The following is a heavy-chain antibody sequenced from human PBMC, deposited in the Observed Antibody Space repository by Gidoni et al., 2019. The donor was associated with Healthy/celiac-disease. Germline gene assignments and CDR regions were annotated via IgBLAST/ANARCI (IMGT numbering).Heavy chain of an antibody. CDR2: ISTSSSST. CDR1: ALTFSDYY. V-gene: IGHV3-11*05. Sequence: QVQLVVSGGGLVKPGVSLRLSCAPAALTFSDYYMRWIRQAPGKGLEWVSYISTSSSSTNYADSVKGRFTISRDNAKNSLYLQMNSLRAEDTAVYYCARDRHWYAAAFDIWGQGTMVTVSS. D-gene: IGHD6-13*01. CDR3: ARDRHWYAAAFDI. J-gene: IGHJ3*02.